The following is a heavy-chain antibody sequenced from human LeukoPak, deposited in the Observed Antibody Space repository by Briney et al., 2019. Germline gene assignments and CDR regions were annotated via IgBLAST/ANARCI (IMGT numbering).Heavy chain of an antibody. CDR2: ISGSGGST. D-gene: IGHD6-13*01. V-gene: IGHV3-23*01. Sequence: PGGSLRLSCAASGFTFSSYAMSWVRQAPGKGLEWVSAISGSGGSTYYADSVKGRFTISRDNSKNTLYLQMNSLRAEDTAVYYCAKGLSGWSSSWYFFAFDIWGQGTMVTVSS. CDR3: AKGLSGWSSSWYFFAFDI. CDR1: GFTFSSYA. J-gene: IGHJ3*02.